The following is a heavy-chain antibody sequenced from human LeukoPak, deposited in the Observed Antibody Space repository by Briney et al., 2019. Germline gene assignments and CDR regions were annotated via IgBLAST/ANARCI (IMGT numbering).Heavy chain of an antibody. J-gene: IGHJ4*02. CDR3: AIPYKQWLDY. V-gene: IGHV1-2*02. Sequence: GASVKLSCKASGYTFTSYCMHWVRQAPGQGLEWMEWINPNSGGTNYAQKFQGRVTMTRDTSISTAYMELSRLRSDDTAVYYCAIPYKQWLDYWGQGTLVTVSS. CDR2: INPNSGGT. D-gene: IGHD6-19*01. CDR1: GYTFTSYC.